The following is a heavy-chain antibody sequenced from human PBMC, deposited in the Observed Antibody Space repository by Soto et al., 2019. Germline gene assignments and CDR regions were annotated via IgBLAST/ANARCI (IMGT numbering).Heavy chain of an antibody. J-gene: IGHJ4*02. V-gene: IGHV3-30-3*01. CDR1: GFTFSSYA. CDR3: ARSSITMIVVVTDPFDY. CDR2: ISYDGSNK. D-gene: IGHD3-22*01. Sequence: QVQLVESGGGVVQPGRSLRLSCAASGFTFSSYAMHWVRQAPGKGLEWVAVISYDGSNKYYADSVKGRFTISRDNSKNTLYLQMNSLIAEDTAVYYCARSSITMIVVVTDPFDYWGQGTLVTVSS.